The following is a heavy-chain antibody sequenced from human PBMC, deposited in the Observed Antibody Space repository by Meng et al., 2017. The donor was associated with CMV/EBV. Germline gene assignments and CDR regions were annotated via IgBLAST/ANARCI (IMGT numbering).Heavy chain of an antibody. CDR1: GGSISSYY. CDR3: AREAFYDFWST. Sequence: SETLSLTCTVSGGSISSYYWSWIRQPPGKGLEWIGYIYYSGSTNYNPSLKSRVTISVDTSKNQFSLKLSSVTAADTAVYYCAREAFYDFWSTWGQGTLVTVSS. CDR2: IYYSGST. J-gene: IGHJ5*02. V-gene: IGHV4-59*01. D-gene: IGHD3-3*01.